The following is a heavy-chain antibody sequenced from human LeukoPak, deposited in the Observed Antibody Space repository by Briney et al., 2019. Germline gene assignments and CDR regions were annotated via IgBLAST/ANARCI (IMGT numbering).Heavy chain of an antibody. D-gene: IGHD6-19*01. V-gene: IGHV4-59*08. CDR1: GGSISSYY. CDR2: IYYSGST. J-gene: IGHJ4*02. CDR3: ARHSRDSSGWYVLDY. Sequence: SETLSLTCTVSGGSISSYYWSWIRQPPGKGLEWIGYIYYSGSTNYNPSLKNRVTISVDTSKNQFSLKLSSVTAADTAVYYCARHSRDSSGWYVLDYWGQGTLVTVSS.